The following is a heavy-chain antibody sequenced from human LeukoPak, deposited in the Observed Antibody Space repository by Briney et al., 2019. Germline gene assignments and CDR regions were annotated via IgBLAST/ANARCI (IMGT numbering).Heavy chain of an antibody. CDR2: IHPSTGNP. Sequence: GASVKVSCKASGYRFTNYAMNWVRQAPGQRLEWMGWIHPSTGNPAYAQGFTGRFVFSLDTSVSTTYLHISSLKAEDTAVYFCARAFQSLGGLSLPDYWGQGTLVIVSS. CDR1: GYRFTNYA. D-gene: IGHD3-16*02. V-gene: IGHV7-4-1*02. CDR3: ARAFQSLGGLSLPDY. J-gene: IGHJ4*02.